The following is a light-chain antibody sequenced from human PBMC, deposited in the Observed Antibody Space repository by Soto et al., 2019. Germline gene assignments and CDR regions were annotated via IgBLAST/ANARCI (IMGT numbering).Light chain of an antibody. CDR2: GAS. Sequence: EIELTQSPGTLSLSLGEIATVYCRASQSVGSNYLAWYQQKPGQAPRILIYGASNRATGIPDRFSGSGSGTDFTLTISRLEPEDFAVYYCQQYGSSGTFGQGTKVDIK. CDR1: QSVGSNY. J-gene: IGKJ1*01. CDR3: QQYGSSGT. V-gene: IGKV3-20*01.